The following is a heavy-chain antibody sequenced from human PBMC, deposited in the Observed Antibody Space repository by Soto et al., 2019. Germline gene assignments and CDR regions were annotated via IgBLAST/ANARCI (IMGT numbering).Heavy chain of an antibody. CDR3: ARDYSYGSGRGGMDV. CDR2: ISSNGRDT. D-gene: IGHD3-10*01. Sequence: EVQLVESGGGLVQPGGSLRLSCAASGFTFSNFPMYWVRQAPGKGLEYVSSISSNGRDTYFPNSVKGRFTISRDNSKNTLWLQMGSLRVEDMAVYYCARDYSYGSGRGGMDVWGQGTTVTVSS. J-gene: IGHJ6*02. CDR1: GFTFSNFP. V-gene: IGHV3-64*01.